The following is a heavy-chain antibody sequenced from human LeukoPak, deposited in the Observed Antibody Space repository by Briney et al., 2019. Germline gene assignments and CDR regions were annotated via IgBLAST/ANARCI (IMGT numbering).Heavy chain of an antibody. D-gene: IGHD3-10*02. J-gene: IGHJ6*04. Sequence: PGGSLRLSCAASGFIFEDFAMHWVRQAPGKGLEWVSYISSSGSTIYYADSVKGRFTISRDNAKNSLYLQMNSLRAEDTTVYYCAELGITMIGGVWGKGTTVTISS. CDR1: GFIFEDFA. V-gene: IGHV3-48*03. CDR3: AELGITMIGGV. CDR2: ISSSGSTI.